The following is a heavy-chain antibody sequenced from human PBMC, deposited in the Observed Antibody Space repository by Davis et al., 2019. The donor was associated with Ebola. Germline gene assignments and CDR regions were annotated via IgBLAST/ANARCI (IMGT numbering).Heavy chain of an antibody. CDR3: ARELGGDYALYYYYGMDV. CDR2: ISSSSSYI. Sequence: PGGSLRLSCAASGFTFSSYSMNWVRQAPGKGLEWVSSISSSSSYIYYADSVKGRFTISRDNAKNSLYLQMNSLRAEDTAVYYCARELGGDYALYYYYGMDVWGQGTTVTVSS. J-gene: IGHJ6*02. CDR1: GFTFSSYS. V-gene: IGHV3-21*01. D-gene: IGHD4-17*01.